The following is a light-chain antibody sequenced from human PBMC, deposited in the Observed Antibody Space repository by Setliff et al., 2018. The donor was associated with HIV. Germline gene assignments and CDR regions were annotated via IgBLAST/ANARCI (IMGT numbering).Light chain of an antibody. CDR3: QAWDNSTYV. CDR1: KLGEKY. Sequence: SYELTQPPSVSVSPGQTASIPCSGDKLGEKYACWYQQKPGQSPVLVIYQDAKRPSGIPERFSGSNSGNTATLTISGTQAMDEADYYCQAWDNSTYVFGTGTKVT. V-gene: IGLV3-1*01. J-gene: IGLJ1*01. CDR2: QDA.